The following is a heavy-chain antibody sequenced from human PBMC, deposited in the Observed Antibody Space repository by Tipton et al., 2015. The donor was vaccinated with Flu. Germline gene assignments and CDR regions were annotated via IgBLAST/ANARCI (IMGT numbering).Heavy chain of an antibody. J-gene: IGHJ4*02. Sequence: SLRLSCAASGFTFSKYAMSWVRQAPGKGLEWVSSFSASGGRTYYADSVMGRFTVSRDNVKNTLYLQMNSLRADDTAIYYCAKVIPEKVAGLDSWGQGTLVTVPS. V-gene: IGHV3-23*01. CDR1: GFTFSKYA. CDR3: AKVIPEKVAGLDS. CDR2: FSASGGRT. D-gene: IGHD6-19*01.